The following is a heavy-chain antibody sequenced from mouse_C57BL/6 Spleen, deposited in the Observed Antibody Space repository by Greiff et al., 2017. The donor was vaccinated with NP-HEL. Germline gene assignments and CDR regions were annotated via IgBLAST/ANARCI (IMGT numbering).Heavy chain of an antibody. D-gene: IGHD2-2*01. V-gene: IGHV1-7*01. CDR1: GYTFTSYW. CDR2: INPSSGYT. J-gene: IGHJ3*01. Sequence: QVQLKQSGAELAKPGASVKLSCKASGYTFTSYWMHWVNQRPGQGLEWIGYINPSSGYTKYNQKFKDKATLTADKSSSTAYMQLSSLTYEDSAVYYCARSMVTTKAWFAYWGQGTLVTVSA. CDR3: ARSMVTTKAWFAY.